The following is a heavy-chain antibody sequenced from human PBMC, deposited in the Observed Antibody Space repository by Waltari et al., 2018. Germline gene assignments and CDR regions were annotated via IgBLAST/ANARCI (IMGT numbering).Heavy chain of an antibody. CDR1: GFTFSSYA. CDR2: NGGSGGST. Sequence: EVQLLESGGGLVQPGGSLRLSCAASGFTFSSYAMSWVRQAPGKGLEWVSANGGSGGSTYYCGSVKGRFPRPRDNPKNKLYLQRNSLRAEDTAVYYCAKTRDVVRGVRGPYYFDYWGQGTLVTVSS. J-gene: IGHJ4*02. D-gene: IGHD3-10*01. V-gene: IGHV3-23*01. CDR3: AKTRDVVRGVRGPYYFDY.